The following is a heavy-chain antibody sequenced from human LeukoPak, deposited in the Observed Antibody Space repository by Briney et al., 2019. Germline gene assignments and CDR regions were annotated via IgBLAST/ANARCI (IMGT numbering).Heavy chain of an antibody. CDR1: GFTFSSNY. Sequence: GGSLRLSCAASGFTFSSNYMSWVRQAPGKGLEWVSVIYSGGSTYYADSVKGRFTISRDNSKNTLYLQMNSLRAEDTAVYYCARVHSSSWSFDYWGQGTLVTVSS. V-gene: IGHV3-53*01. J-gene: IGHJ4*02. CDR2: IYSGGST. D-gene: IGHD6-13*01. CDR3: ARVHSSSWSFDY.